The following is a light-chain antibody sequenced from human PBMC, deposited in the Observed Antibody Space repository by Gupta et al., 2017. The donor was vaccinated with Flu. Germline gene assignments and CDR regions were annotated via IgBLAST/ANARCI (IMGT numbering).Light chain of an antibody. Sequence: PSSLSASVGDSVTITCRASESITTDLNWYQQKPGKAPNLLINVASSLQSGVPARFTGGGSVTKFTLTISSLQPDDFATYYCQQSYSFPLTFGGGTKVQI. CDR3: QQSYSFPLT. CDR1: ESITTD. V-gene: IGKV1-39*01. CDR2: VAS. J-gene: IGKJ4*01.